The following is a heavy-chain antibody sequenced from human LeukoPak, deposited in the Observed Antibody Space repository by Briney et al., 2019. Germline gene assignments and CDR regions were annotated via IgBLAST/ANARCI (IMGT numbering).Heavy chain of an antibody. J-gene: IGHJ3*01. CDR3: ARGEAGYFEAFDV. Sequence: ASVKVSCKASGYTFTQNDMHWVRQAPGQGLEWMGIINPYGDSTYAQKFQGRVTMTRDTSTSTVYMALSSLTSDDTGVYFCARGEAGYFEAFDVWGQGTMVTVSS. CDR2: INPYGDS. D-gene: IGHD2-15*01. CDR1: GYTFTQND. V-gene: IGHV1-46*03.